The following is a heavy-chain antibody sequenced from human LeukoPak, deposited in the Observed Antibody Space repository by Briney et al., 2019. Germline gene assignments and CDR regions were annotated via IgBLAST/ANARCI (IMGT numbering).Heavy chain of an antibody. CDR1: GFTFDDYA. J-gene: IGHJ4*02. D-gene: IGHD1-26*01. CDR3: AKAQSGAGGDYFDY. Sequence: GGSLRLSCAASGFTFDDYAMHWVRQAPGKGLEWVSGISWNSGSIGYADSVKGRFTISRDNAKNSLYLQMNSLRAEDMALYYCAKAQSGAGGDYFDYWGQGTLVTVSS. V-gene: IGHV3-9*03. CDR2: ISWNSGSI.